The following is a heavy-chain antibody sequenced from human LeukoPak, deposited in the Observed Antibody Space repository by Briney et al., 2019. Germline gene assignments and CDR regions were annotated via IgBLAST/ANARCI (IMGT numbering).Heavy chain of an antibody. J-gene: IGHJ4*02. CDR1: GFAFSSYN. Sequence: PGGSLRLSCAASGFAFSSYNMNWLRQAPGKGLEWVSSISTSSSYIYYADSVKGRFTISRANAKNSLFLQMNSLRAEDTAVCCCAGVPYYYDTSGYYSGYWGQGTLVTASS. CDR3: AGVPYYYDTSGYYSGY. D-gene: IGHD3-22*01. V-gene: IGHV3-21*01. CDR2: ISTSSSYI.